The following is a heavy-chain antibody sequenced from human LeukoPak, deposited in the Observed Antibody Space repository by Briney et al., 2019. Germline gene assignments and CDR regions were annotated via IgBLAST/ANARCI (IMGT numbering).Heavy chain of an antibody. Sequence: PGGSLRLSCAASGFTFSNAWMSWVRQAPGKGLEWVSGINWNGGSTGYADSVKGRFTIPRDNAKNSLYLQMNSLRAEDTALYYCARAPNYDFWSGYLNPYYFDYWGQGTLVTVSS. CDR3: ARAPNYDFWSGYLNPYYFDY. CDR2: INWNGGST. J-gene: IGHJ4*02. D-gene: IGHD3-3*01. CDR1: GFTFSNAW. V-gene: IGHV3-20*04.